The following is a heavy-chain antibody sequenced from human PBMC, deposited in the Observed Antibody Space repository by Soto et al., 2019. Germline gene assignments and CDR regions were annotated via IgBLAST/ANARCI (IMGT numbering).Heavy chain of an antibody. J-gene: IGHJ4*02. Sequence: ASVKVSWKASGFTFTSSPGQWVRQARGQRLEWIGWITVGTGNTNYAQKFQERVTVTRDMSTSTAYLELRNLRSEDTSVYYCAAGDSSGYYGGWGQGTQVTVS. CDR3: AAGDSSGYYGG. CDR1: GFTFTSSP. D-gene: IGHD3-22*01. CDR2: ITVGTGNT. V-gene: IGHV1-58*01.